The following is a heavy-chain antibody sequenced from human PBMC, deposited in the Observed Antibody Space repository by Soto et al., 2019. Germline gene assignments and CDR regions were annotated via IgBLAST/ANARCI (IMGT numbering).Heavy chain of an antibody. CDR2: ISAYNGNT. CDR3: AREGMGYYYGSGDAFGI. J-gene: IGHJ3*02. D-gene: IGHD3-10*01. V-gene: IGHV1-18*04. CDR1: GYIFTSYG. Sequence: QVQLVQSGAEVKRPGASVKLPCKASGYIFTSYGISWVRQAPGQGLEWMGWISAYNGNTNYAQKLQGRVTMTTDTSTSTAYMELRSLRSDDTAVYYCAREGMGYYYGSGDAFGIWGQGTMVTVSS.